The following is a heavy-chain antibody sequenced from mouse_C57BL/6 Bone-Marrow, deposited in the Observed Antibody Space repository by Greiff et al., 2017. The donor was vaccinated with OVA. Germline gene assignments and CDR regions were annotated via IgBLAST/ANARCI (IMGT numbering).Heavy chain of an antibody. CDR3: TTSITFHV. CDR2: IDPENGDT. Sequence: VQLKESGAELVRPGASVKLSCTASGFNIKDDYMHWVKQRPEQGLEWIGWIDPENGDTEYASKFQGKATITADPSSNTAYLQLSSLTSEDTAVYYCTTSITFHVWGTGTTVTVSS. V-gene: IGHV14-4*01. CDR1: GFNIKDDY. J-gene: IGHJ1*03. D-gene: IGHD1-1*01.